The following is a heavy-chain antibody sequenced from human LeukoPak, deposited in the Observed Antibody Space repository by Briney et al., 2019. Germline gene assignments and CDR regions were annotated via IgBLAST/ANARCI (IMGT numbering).Heavy chain of an antibody. CDR2: IYYSGST. Sequence: SQTLSLTCTVSGGSISSGGYYWSWIRQHPGKGLEWIGYIYYSGSTNYNPSLKSRVTISVDTSKNQFSLKLSSVTAADTAVYYCARAHVDIVATILYFDYWGQGTLVTVSS. D-gene: IGHD5-12*01. CDR3: ARAHVDIVATILYFDY. CDR1: GGSISSGGYY. V-gene: IGHV4-61*08. J-gene: IGHJ4*02.